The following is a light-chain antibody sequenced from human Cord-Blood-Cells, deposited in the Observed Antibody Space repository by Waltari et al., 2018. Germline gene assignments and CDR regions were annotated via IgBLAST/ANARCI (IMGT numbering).Light chain of an antibody. CDR3: QQRSNWPPYT. CDR2: DAS. J-gene: IGKJ2*01. CDR1: QSVSSY. Sequence: EIVLTQSPAPLSLSPGERATLSCRASQSVSSYLAWYQQKPGQAPRLLIYDASNRATGIPARFSCSGSVTDFTLTISSLEPEDFAVYYGQQRSNWPPYTFGQGTKLEIK. V-gene: IGKV3-11*01.